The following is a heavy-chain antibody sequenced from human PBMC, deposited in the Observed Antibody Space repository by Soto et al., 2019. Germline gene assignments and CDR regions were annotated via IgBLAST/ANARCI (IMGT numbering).Heavy chain of an antibody. CDR1: GFSLSTSGVG. D-gene: IGHD2-2*01. CDR3: ARRMDCSSTSCYDWFDP. CDR2: IYWDDDK. Sequence: SGPTLVNPTQTLTLTCTFSGFSLSTSGVGVGWIRQPPGKALEWLALIYWDDDKRYSPSLKSRLTITKDTSKNQVVLTMTNMDPVDTATYYCARRMDCSSTSCYDWFDPWGQGTLVTVSS. J-gene: IGHJ5*02. V-gene: IGHV2-5*02.